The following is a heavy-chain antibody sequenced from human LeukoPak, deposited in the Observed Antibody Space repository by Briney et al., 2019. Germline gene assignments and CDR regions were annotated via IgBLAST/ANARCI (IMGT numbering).Heavy chain of an antibody. CDR3: ARELPGPRFFDY. CDR2: INPNSGGT. V-gene: IGHV1-2*02. J-gene: IGHJ4*02. Sequence: ASVKVSCKASGYTFTGYYMHWVRQAPGQGLEWMGWINPNSGGTNYAQKFQGRVTMTRDTTISTAYMELSRLRSDDTAVYYCARELPGPRFFDYWDQGTLVTVSS. CDR1: GYTFTGYY.